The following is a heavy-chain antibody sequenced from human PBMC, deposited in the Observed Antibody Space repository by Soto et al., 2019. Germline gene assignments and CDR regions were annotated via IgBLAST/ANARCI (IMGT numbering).Heavy chain of an antibody. J-gene: IGHJ4*02. Sequence: QVQLQQWGAGLLKPSETLSLTCAVYGGSFSYYYWSWIRQPPGKGLEWIGEINHSGSTNYNPSLESRASMSVDTSKNQFSLRLSSVTAADTAIYYCASQRPTVTTFDYWGQGTPVTVSS. CDR3: ASQRPTVTTFDY. CDR2: INHSGST. D-gene: IGHD4-17*01. CDR1: GGSFSYYY. V-gene: IGHV4-34*01.